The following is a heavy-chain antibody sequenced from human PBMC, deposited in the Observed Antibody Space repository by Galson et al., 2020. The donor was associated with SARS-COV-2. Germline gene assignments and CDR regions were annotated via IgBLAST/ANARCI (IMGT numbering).Heavy chain of an antibody. V-gene: IGHV4-34*01. J-gene: IGHJ6*03. Sequence: SETLSLTCAVYGGSFSGYSWTWIRQPPGKGPEWIGEINISGSTSYSPSLRSRVTISVDTSKNQFSLNLRSLTAADTALYYCARGNRGVVPSPVLGLGPYYSYYYMDVWGKGTAVTVSS. CDR3: ARGNRGVVPSPVLGLGPYYSYYYMDV. CDR2: INISGST. CDR1: GGSFSGYS. D-gene: IGHD3-10*01.